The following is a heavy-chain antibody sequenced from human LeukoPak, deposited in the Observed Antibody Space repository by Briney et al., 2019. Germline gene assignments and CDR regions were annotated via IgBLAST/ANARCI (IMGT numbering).Heavy chain of an antibody. CDR1: GGSFSGYY. J-gene: IGHJ4*02. CDR3: AREGLGIVLPIDY. V-gene: IGHV4-34*01. D-gene: IGHD7-27*01. Sequence: PSETLSLTCAVYGGSFSGYYWSWIRQPPGKGLEWIGEINHSGSTNYNPFLKSRVTISVDTSKNQFSLKLSSVTAADTAVYYCAREGLGIVLPIDYWGQGTLVTVSS. CDR2: INHSGST.